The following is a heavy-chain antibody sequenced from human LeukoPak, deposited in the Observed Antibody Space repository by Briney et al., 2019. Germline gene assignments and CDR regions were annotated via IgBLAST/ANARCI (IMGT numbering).Heavy chain of an antibody. J-gene: IGHJ4*02. D-gene: IGHD3-10*01. CDR1: GFTFSSYG. CDR2: ISYDGSNK. CDR3: AKDRTSYGSGSYSYFDY. V-gene: IGHV3-30*18. Sequence: GGSLRLSCAASGFTFSSYGMHWVRQAPGKGLEWVAVISYDGSNKYYADSVKGRFTISRDNSKITLYLQMNSLRAEDTAVYYCAKDRTSYGSGSYSYFDYWGQGTLVTVSS.